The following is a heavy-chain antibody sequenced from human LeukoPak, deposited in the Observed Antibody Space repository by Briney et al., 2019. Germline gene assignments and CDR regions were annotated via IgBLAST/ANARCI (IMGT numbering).Heavy chain of an antibody. D-gene: IGHD3-16*01. J-gene: IGHJ2*01. CDR3: AKDGDGGDWYFDL. V-gene: IGHV4-34*01. CDR1: GGSFSDYY. Sequence: SGTLSLTCAVYGGSFSDYYWSWLRQPPGKGLEWIGEINHSGSTTYNPSLKSRVTISIDTSNNQFSLKLSSVTAADTAVYYCAKDGDGGDWYFDLWGRGTLVTVSS. CDR2: INHSGST.